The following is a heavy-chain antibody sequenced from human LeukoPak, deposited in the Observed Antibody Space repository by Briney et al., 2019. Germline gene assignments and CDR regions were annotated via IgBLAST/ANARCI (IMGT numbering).Heavy chain of an antibody. CDR2: IYTSGST. Sequence: PSETLSLTCTVSGGSISSGSYYWSWIRQPAGKGLEWIGRIYTSGSTNYNPSLKSRVTISVDTSKNQFSLKLSSVTAADTAVYYCARGNGWHDYWGQGTLVTVSS. J-gene: IGHJ4*02. CDR1: GGSISSGSYY. D-gene: IGHD6-19*01. CDR3: ARGNGWHDY. V-gene: IGHV4-61*02.